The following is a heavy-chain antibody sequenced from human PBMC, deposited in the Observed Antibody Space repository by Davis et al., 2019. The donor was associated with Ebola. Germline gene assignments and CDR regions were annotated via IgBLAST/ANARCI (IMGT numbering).Heavy chain of an antibody. V-gene: IGHV3-66*01. Sequence: GGSLRLSCAASGLTVNTNYVMWVRQAPGKGLQWVSIVYSDGGTYYRASVEGRFTMSRDNSKNTVDLQMNSLKVEDTAVYYCAGEDSGWDASDIWGRGTMVTVSS. J-gene: IGHJ3*02. CDR3: AGEDSGWDASDI. CDR2: VYSDGGT. CDR1: GLTVNTNY. D-gene: IGHD6-19*01.